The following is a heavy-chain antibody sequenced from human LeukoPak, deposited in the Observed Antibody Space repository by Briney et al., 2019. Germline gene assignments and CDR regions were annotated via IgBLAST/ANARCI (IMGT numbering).Heavy chain of an antibody. D-gene: IGHD3-3*01. J-gene: IGHJ4*02. CDR1: GYTFTSYA. Sequence: ASVKVSCKSSGYTFTSYAMNWVRQAPGQGLEWMGWISAYNGNTNYAQKLQGRVTMTTDTSTSTAYMELRSLRSDDTAVYYCARNYDFGDYWGQGTLVTVSS. CDR2: ISAYNGNT. V-gene: IGHV1-18*01. CDR3: ARNYDFGDY.